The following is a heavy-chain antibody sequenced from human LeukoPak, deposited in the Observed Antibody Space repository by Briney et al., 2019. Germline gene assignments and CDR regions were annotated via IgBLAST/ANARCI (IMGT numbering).Heavy chain of an antibody. CDR3: ARGTYYYDSSGYYLGY. Sequence: GGSLRLSCAASGFTFNSYWMHWVRQAPGRGLFWAQRLITDGSSTSYADSVKGRFTISRDNAKNTLYLQMNSLRAEDTAVYYCARGTYYYDSSGYYLGYWGQGTLVTVSS. J-gene: IGHJ4*02. D-gene: IGHD3-22*01. CDR2: LITDGSST. CDR1: GFTFNSYW. V-gene: IGHV3-74*01.